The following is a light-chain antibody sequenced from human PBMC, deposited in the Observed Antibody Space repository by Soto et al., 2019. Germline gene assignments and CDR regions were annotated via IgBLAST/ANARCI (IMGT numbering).Light chain of an antibody. J-gene: IGKJ1*01. CDR1: QSVSSY. CDR2: GAS. CDR3: QQYSNWPRT. Sequence: EIVMTQSPATLSVSPGERATLSCRASQSVSSYLAWYQQKPGQAPRLLIYGASTRATGIPARFTGSGSGTEFTLTISSLQSEDFAVYYCQQYSNWPRTFGQGTKV. V-gene: IGKV3-15*01.